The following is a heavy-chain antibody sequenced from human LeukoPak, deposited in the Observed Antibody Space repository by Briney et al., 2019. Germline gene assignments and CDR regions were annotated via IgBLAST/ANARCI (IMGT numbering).Heavy chain of an antibody. Sequence: PGGSLRLSCAASGFTFSSYEMNWVRQAPGKGLEWVSYISSSGSTIYYADSVKGRFTISRDNSKNTLYLQMNSLRAEDTAVYYCASSKYSSGWYAGLPYAFDIWGQGTMVTVSS. J-gene: IGHJ3*02. CDR2: ISSSGSTI. CDR3: ASSKYSSGWYAGLPYAFDI. V-gene: IGHV3-48*03. D-gene: IGHD6-19*01. CDR1: GFTFSSYE.